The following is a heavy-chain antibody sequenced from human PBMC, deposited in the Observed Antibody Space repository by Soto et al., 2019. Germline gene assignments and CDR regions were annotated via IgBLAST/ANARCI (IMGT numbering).Heavy chain of an antibody. V-gene: IGHV1-2*04. CDR1: GYTFTGYL. D-gene: IGHD3-10*01. CDR3: ARGGSLWFGELSAYVYGMDV. Sequence: ASVKVSCKASGYTFTGYLRHCGRQATRQGVVSMGRINPNSGRTNYAQKFQGWATMTRDTSISTAYMELRRLRSDDTAVYYCARGGSLWFGELSAYVYGMDVWGQGTTVTVSS. CDR2: INPNSGRT. J-gene: IGHJ6*02.